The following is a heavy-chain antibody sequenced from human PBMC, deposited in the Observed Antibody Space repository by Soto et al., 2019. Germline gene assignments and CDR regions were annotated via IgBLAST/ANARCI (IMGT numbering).Heavy chain of an antibody. CDR2: ISAYTDNP. CDR3: ARVIPGAEAWFVP. V-gene: IGHV1-18*01. D-gene: IGHD2-2*01. Sequence: ASVKVSCKASGYTFTNYGVTWVRQAPGQGLEWMGWISAYTDNPNYAQKFQGRVTMTIDTSTTTAYMDLRSLTADDTAVYYCARVIPGAEAWFVPWGEGTMVTV. CDR1: GYTFTNYG. J-gene: IGHJ5*02.